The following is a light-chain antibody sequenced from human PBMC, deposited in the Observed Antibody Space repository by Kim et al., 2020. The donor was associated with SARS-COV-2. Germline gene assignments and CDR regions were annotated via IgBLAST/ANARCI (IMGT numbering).Light chain of an antibody. CDR2: TAS. V-gene: IGKV1-39*01. J-gene: IGKJ4*01. Sequence: SVGDRVTVTGRASQTIDNYLNWYQQKPGKAPRLLIYTASTLQSGVPSRFSGSGSGRDFTLTISSLQPEDFATYYWQQSFTILRLSFGGGTKVDIK. CDR1: QTIDNY. CDR3: QQSFTILRLS.